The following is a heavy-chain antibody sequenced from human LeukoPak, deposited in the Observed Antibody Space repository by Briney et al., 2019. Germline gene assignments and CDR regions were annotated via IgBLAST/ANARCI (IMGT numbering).Heavy chain of an antibody. V-gene: IGHV4-59*01. D-gene: IGHD5-24*01. Sequence: TSETLSLTCTVSGGSISSYYWSWIRQPRGKGLEWIGYIYYSGSTNYNPSLKSRVTISVDTSKNQFSLKLSSVTAADTAVYYCAREMATTHNWFDPWGQGTLVTVSS. CDR1: GGSISSYY. CDR3: AREMATTHNWFDP. J-gene: IGHJ5*02. CDR2: IYYSGST.